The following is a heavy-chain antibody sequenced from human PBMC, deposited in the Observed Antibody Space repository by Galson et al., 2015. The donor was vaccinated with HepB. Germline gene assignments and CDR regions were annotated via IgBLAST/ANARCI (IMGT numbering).Heavy chain of an antibody. CDR3: AKPPFYGTTVYWYFDL. CDR1: GFTFSSYA. CDR2: ISGSGGST. D-gene: IGHD2/OR15-2a*01. Sequence: SLRLSCAASGFTFSSYAMSWVRQAPGKGLEWVSAISGSGGSTYYADSVKGRFTISRDNSKNTLYLQMNSLRAEDTAVYYCAKPPFYGTTVYWYFDLWGRGTLVTVSS. J-gene: IGHJ2*01. V-gene: IGHV3-23*01.